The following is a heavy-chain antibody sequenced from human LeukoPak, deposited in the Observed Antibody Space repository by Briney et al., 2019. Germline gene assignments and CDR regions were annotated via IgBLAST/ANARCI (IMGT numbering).Heavy chain of an antibody. CDR2: INPNSGGT. V-gene: IGHV1-2*02. J-gene: IGHJ3*02. Sequence: VASVKVSCKASGYTFTSYDINWVRQAPGQGLEWMGWINPNSGGTNYAQKFQGRVTMTRDTSISTAYMELSRLRSDDTAVYYCARETGSHAFDIWGQGTMVTVSS. CDR1: GYTFTSYD. CDR3: ARETGSHAFDI. D-gene: IGHD1-1*01.